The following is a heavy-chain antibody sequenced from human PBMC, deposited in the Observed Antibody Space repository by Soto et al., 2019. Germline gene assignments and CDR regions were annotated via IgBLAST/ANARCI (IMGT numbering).Heavy chain of an antibody. J-gene: IGHJ4*02. CDR3: ARLPFEAGSSSYVPFDY. D-gene: IGHD6-13*01. CDR2: IYPGDSDT. CDR1: GYSFTSYW. Sequence: GESLKISCKGSGYSFTSYWIGWVRQMPGKGLEWMGIIYPGDSDTRYSPSFQGQVTISADKSISTAYLQWSSLKASDTAMYYCARLPFEAGSSSYVPFDYWGQGTLVTVSS. V-gene: IGHV5-51*01.